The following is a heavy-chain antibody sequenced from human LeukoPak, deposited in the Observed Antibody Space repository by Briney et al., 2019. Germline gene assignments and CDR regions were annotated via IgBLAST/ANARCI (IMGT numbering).Heavy chain of an antibody. D-gene: IGHD5-12*01. CDR3: ARVRNRGYDYADY. J-gene: IGHJ4*02. CDR2: MNPNSGNT. V-gene: IGHV1-8*03. Sequence: ASVKVSCXASGYTFTSYDINWVRQATGQGLKWMGWMNPNSGNTGYAQKFQGRVTITRNTSISTAYMELSSLRSEDTAVYYCARVRNRGYDYADYWGQGTLVTVSS. CDR1: GYTFTSYD.